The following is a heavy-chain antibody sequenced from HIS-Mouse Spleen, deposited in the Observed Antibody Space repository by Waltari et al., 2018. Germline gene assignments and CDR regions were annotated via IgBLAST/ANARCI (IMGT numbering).Heavy chain of an antibody. CDR3: AREGLERYYFDY. Sequence: QVQLQESGPGLVKPSETLPLTCTVPGGSISSYYWSWIRQPPGKGLEWIGYIYYSGSTNYNPSLKSRVTISVDTSKNQFSLKLSSVTAADTAVYYCAREGLERYYFDYWGQGTLVTVSS. D-gene: IGHD1-1*01. CDR2: IYYSGST. CDR1: GGSISSYY. J-gene: IGHJ4*02. V-gene: IGHV4-59*01.